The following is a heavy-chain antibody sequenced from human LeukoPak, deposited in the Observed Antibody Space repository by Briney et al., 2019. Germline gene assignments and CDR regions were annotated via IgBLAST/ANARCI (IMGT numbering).Heavy chain of an antibody. CDR1: GYTFTSYG. D-gene: IGHD1-26*01. J-gene: IGHJ5*02. CDR3: AREIPEWERTNWFDP. Sequence: ASVKVSCKASGYTFTSYGISWVRQAPGQGLEWMGWISAYNGNTNYAQKLQGRVTMTTDTSTSTAYMELRSLRSDDTAVYYCAREIPEWERTNWFDPWGQGTLVTVSS. CDR2: ISAYNGNT. V-gene: IGHV1-18*01.